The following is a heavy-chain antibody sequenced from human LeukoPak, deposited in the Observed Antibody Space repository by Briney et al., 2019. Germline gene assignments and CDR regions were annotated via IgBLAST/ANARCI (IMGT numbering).Heavy chain of an antibody. CDR3: AKDLRPDGVDNFDH. CDR1: GFNFNSYT. CDR2: ILASGSPT. V-gene: IGHV3-23*01. J-gene: IGHJ4*02. D-gene: IGHD2-8*01. Sequence: GGSLRLSCADSGFNFNSYTMNWVRQAPGKGLQWVANILASGSPTYYADSVKGRFIISRDNSKNTVYLQMNSLRVEDTAIYYCAKDLRPDGVDNFDHWGQGILVTVSS.